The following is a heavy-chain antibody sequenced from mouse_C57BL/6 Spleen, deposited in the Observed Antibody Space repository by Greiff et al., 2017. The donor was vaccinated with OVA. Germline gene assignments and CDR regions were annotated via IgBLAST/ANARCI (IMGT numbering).Heavy chain of an antibody. CDR2: IDPNSGGT. D-gene: IGHD1-1*01. J-gene: IGHJ4*01. V-gene: IGHV1-72*01. Sequence: QVQLQQPGAELVKPGASVKLSCKASGYTFTSYWMHWVKQRPGRGLEWIGRIDPNSGGTKYNEKLKSKATLTVDKPSSTAYMQLSSLTSEDSAVYYCASDPTTVVGGYAMDYWGQGTSVTVSS. CDR1: GYTFTSYW. CDR3: ASDPTTVVGGYAMDY.